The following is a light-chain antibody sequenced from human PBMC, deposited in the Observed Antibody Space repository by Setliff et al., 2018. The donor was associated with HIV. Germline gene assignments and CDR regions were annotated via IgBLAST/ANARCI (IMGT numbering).Light chain of an antibody. CDR1: GRDIGGYNY. CDR3: SSYTSTSAYV. Sequence: SALTQPASVSGSPGQSITISCIGTGRDIGGYNYVSWYQQHPGKAPKLIIYDVTKRSSGVSNRFSGSKAGTTASLTISGLQAEDEADYYCSSYTSTSAYVFGTGTKGTVL. CDR2: DVT. J-gene: IGLJ1*01. V-gene: IGLV2-14*03.